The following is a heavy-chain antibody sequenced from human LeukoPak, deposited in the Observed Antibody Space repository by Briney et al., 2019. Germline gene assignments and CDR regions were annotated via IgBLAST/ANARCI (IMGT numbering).Heavy chain of an antibody. CDR1: GFTFSSYA. CDR2: ISGSGGST. CDR3: AKISEFWETCGGDCYADY. Sequence: GGSLRLSCAASGFTFSSYAMCWVRQAPGKGLEWVSAISGSGGSTYYADSVKGRFTISRDNSKNTLYLQMNILRAEDTAVYYCAKISEFWETCGGDCYADYWGQGTLVTVSS. D-gene: IGHD2-21*01. J-gene: IGHJ4*02. V-gene: IGHV3-23*01.